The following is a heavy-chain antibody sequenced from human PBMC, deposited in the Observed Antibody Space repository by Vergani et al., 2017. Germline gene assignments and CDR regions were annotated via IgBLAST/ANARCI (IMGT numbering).Heavy chain of an antibody. CDR2: ISGSGGST. V-gene: IGHV3-23*04. J-gene: IGHJ4*02. CDR3: SKAVGYDSSGAYLDY. Sequence: VQLEESGGGVVQPGRSLRLSCAGSGFTLSSYAMSWVRQAPGKGLEWVSAISGSGGSTYYADSVKGRFTISRDNSKNTLYLHMNSLRAEDTAVYYCSKAVGYDSSGAYLDYWGQGTLVTVSS. CDR1: GFTLSSYA. D-gene: IGHD3-22*01.